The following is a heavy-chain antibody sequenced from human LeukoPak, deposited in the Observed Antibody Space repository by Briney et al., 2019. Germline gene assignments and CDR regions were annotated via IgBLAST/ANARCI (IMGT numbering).Heavy chain of an antibody. CDR2: INHSGST. Sequence: PSETLSLTCAVYGGSFSGYYWSSIRQPPGKGLEWIGEINHSGSTNYNPSLKSRVTMSLDTSKNQFSLKLSSVTAADTAVYYCARGGFGCSSSSCSNWFDPWGQGTLVTVSS. CDR3: ARGGFGCSSSSCSNWFDP. D-gene: IGHD2-2*01. V-gene: IGHV4-34*01. J-gene: IGHJ5*02. CDR1: GGSFSGYY.